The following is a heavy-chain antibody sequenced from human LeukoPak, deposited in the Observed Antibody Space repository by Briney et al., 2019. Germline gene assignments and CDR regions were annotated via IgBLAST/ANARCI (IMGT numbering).Heavy chain of an antibody. Sequence: GGSLRLSCSASGFTFSDYYMSWIRQAPGKGLEWVSSISSSSSYIYYADSVKGRFTISRDNAKNSVYLQINRLRAEDTAVYYCARRGTIAVPVFWFDPWGQGTLVIVSS. D-gene: IGHD6-19*01. CDR1: GFTFSDYY. J-gene: IGHJ5*02. CDR2: ISSSSSYI. V-gene: IGHV3-11*06. CDR3: ARRGTIAVPVFWFDP.